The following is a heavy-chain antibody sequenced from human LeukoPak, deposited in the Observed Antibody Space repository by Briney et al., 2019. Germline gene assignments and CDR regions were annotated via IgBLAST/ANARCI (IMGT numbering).Heavy chain of an antibody. CDR1: GFTFSRFA. CDR3: ARARAPGRSGFDY. D-gene: IGHD2-15*01. CDR2: ISSSSSTI. Sequence: GGSLRLSCAASGFTFSRFAVHWVRQAPGKGLEWVSYISSSSSTIYYADSVKGRFTISRDNAKNSLYLQMNSLRDEDTAVYYCARARAPGRSGFDYWGQGTLVTVSS. V-gene: IGHV3-48*02. J-gene: IGHJ4*02.